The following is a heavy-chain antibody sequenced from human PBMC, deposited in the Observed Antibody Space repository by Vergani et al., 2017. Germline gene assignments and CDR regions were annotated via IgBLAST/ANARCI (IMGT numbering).Heavy chain of an antibody. CDR2: ISSDGGST. J-gene: IGHJ4*02. V-gene: IGHV3-23*01. CDR1: GVTFSTYA. CDR3: AGPQGTSAYYYGGFDY. D-gene: IGHD3-22*01. Sequence: EVQLLESGGGLVQPGGSLRLSCAASGVTFSTYAMTWVRQAPGKGLEWVSTISSDGGSTDYADSVKGRFTISRDNSKNTLSLQMNSLTAEDTAIYYCAGPQGTSAYYYGGFDYWGQGILVTVSS.